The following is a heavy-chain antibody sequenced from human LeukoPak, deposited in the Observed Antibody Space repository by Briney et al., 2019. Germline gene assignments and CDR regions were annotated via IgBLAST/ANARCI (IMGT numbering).Heavy chain of an antibody. V-gene: IGHV3-30*18. CDR1: GFTFSCFG. CDR3: VKDRSGAAAGIRLDS. CDR2: ISYDGSKK. D-gene: IGHD6-13*01. J-gene: IGHJ4*02. Sequence: GGSLRLSCAASGFTFSCFGMHWVRQAPGKGLEWVAVISYDGSKKYYAESVKGRFTISRDNSKSTLYLQMNRLRADDKALYYCVKDRSGAAAGIRLDSWGQGTLVTVSS.